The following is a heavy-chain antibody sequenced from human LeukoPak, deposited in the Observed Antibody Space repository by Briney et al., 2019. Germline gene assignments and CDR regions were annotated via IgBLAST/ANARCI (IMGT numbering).Heavy chain of an antibody. CDR2: IWYGGSNK. D-gene: IGHD6-19*01. J-gene: IGHJ3*02. V-gene: IGHV3-33*08. CDR3: AKGSSGRLVLGAFDI. CDR1: GFTFSSYG. Sequence: PGRSLRLSCAASGFTFSSYGMHWVRQAPGKGLEWVAVIWYGGSNKYYADSVKGRFTIPRDNSKNTLYLQMNSLRAEDTAVYYCAKGSSGRLVLGAFDIWGQGTMVTVSS.